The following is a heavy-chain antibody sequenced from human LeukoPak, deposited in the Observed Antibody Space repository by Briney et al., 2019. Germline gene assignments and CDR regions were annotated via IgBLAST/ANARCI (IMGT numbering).Heavy chain of an antibody. J-gene: IGHJ4*02. V-gene: IGHV3-9*01. CDR1: GFTFDDYA. CDR2: ISWNSGSI. CDR3: AKDRYYDSSGPLDY. Sequence: GRSLRLSCAASGFTFDDYAMHWVRQAPGKGLEWVSGISWNSGSIGYADSVKGRFTISRDNAKNSLYLQMNSLRAEDTALYYCAKDRYYDSSGPLDYWGQGTLVTVSS. D-gene: IGHD3-22*01.